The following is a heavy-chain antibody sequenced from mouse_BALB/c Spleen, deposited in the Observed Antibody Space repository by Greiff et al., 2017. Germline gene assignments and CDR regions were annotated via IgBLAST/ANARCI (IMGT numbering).Heavy chain of an antibody. CDR3: ARIYDGYYDAMDY. J-gene: IGHJ4*01. V-gene: IGHV2-2*02. D-gene: IGHD2-3*01. Sequence: VKLMESGPGLVQPSQSLSITCTVSGFSLTSNGVHWVSQSPGKGLEWLGVIWSGGSTDYNAAFISRLSISKDNSKSQVFFKMNSLQANDTAIYYCARIYDGYYDAMDYWGQGTSVTVSS. CDR2: IWSGGST. CDR1: GFSLTSNG.